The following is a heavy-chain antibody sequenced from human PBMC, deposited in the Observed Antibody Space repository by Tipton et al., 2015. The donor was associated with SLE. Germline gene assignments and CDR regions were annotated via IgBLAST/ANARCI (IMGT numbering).Heavy chain of an antibody. CDR3: ARPYYDVLTGYYRPLDY. J-gene: IGHJ4*02. Sequence: SLRLSCVAYGFTFSTYAMSWVRQAPGKGLQWLSGISNRGDSKNYVDDVKGRFTISRDNSRNTLFLQMNSLRADDTAVYYCARPYYDVLTGYYRPLDYWGQGALVTVSS. CDR1: GFTFSTYA. CDR2: ISNRGDSK. D-gene: IGHD3-9*01. V-gene: IGHV3-23*01.